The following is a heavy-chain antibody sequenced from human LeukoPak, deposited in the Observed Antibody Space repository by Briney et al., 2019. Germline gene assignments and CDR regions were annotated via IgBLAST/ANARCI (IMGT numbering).Heavy chain of an antibody. Sequence: GGSLTLSCAASGFTFSSYGMHGVRQAPGKGLEWVSGISGSGGSTGYADSVKGRFTISRDNSKNTLYLQMNSLRAEDTAVYYCAKVRYFDWLSPFNWFDPWGQGTLVTVSS. CDR1: GFTFSSYG. J-gene: IGHJ5*02. V-gene: IGHV3-23*01. D-gene: IGHD3-9*01. CDR3: AKVRYFDWLSPFNWFDP. CDR2: ISGSGGST.